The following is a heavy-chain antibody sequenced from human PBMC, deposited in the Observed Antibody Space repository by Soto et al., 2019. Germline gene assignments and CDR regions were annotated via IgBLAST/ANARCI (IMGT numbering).Heavy chain of an antibody. J-gene: IGHJ1*01. CDR3: AGGSSLCRECLHR. V-gene: IGHV4-59*01. CDR1: GGSISSYY. CDR2: VYNSRST. Sequence: QVQRQESGPGLVKPSETLSLTCNVSGGSISSYYWSWIRQPPGKGLEYIGHVYNSRSTINSPSLKSRATISLDTYKIQFSLKLTSVTAADTALYYCAGGSSLCRECLHRWGQCILITVSS. D-gene: IGHD2-2*01.